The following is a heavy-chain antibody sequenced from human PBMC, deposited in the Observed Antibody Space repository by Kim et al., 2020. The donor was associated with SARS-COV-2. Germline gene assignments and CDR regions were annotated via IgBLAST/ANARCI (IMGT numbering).Heavy chain of an antibody. CDR3: ARRGRGVAATIYFDY. V-gene: IGHV4-39*01. J-gene: IGHJ4*01. CDR2: IYYSGST. Sequence: SETLSRTCTVSGGSISSSSYYWGWIRQPPGKGLEWIGSIYYSGSTYYNPSLKSRVTISVDTSKNQFSLKLSSVTAADTAVYYCARRGRGVAATIYFDYWG. D-gene: IGHD2-15*01. CDR1: GGSISSSSYY.